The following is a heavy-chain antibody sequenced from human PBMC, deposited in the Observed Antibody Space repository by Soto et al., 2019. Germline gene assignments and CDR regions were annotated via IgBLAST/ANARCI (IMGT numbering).Heavy chain of an antibody. CDR1: GYTFTGYA. Sequence: ASVKVSCKASGYTFTGYAMHWVRQAPGQRLEWMGWINAGNGNTKYSQKFQGRVTITRDTSASTAYMELSSLRSEDTAVYYCARGPLLVLNYFQSWGQGTLVTVSS. CDR3: ARGPLLVLNYFQS. D-gene: IGHD3-10*01. V-gene: IGHV1-3*01. J-gene: IGHJ4*02. CDR2: INAGNGNT.